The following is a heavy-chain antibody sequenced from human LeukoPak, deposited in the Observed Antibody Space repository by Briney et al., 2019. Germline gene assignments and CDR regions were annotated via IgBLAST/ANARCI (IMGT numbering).Heavy chain of an antibody. V-gene: IGHV4-30-4*01. CDR1: GGSISSGDYY. CDR2: IHYSGST. D-gene: IGHD3-10*01. J-gene: IGHJ5*02. CDR3: ARDNHYGSGYNWFDP. Sequence: SQTLSLTCTVSGGSISSGDYYWSWIRQPPGKGLEWIGYIHYSGSTYYNPSLKSRVTISVDTSKNQFSLKLSSVTAADTAVYYCARDNHYGSGYNWFDPWGQGTLVTVSS.